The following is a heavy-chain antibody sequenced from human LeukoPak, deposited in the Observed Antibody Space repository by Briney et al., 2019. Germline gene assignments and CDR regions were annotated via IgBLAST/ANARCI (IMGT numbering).Heavy chain of an antibody. CDR2: ISAYNGNT. D-gene: IGHD6-13*01. Sequence: GASVKVSCKASGYTFTSYGISWVRQAPGQGLEWMGWISAYNGNTNYARKLQGRVTMTTDTSTSTAYMELRSLRSDDTAVYYCARVIAAAGTFTSEYGMDVWGQGTTVTVSS. CDR1: GYTFTSYG. J-gene: IGHJ6*02. V-gene: IGHV1-18*01. CDR3: ARVIAAAGTFTSEYGMDV.